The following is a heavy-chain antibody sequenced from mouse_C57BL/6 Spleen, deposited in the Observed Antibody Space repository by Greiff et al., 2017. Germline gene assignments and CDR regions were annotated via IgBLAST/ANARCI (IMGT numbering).Heavy chain of an antibody. CDR2: IDPSDSYT. V-gene: IGHV1-69*01. CDR3: ARWGYGSSYWYFDV. CDR1: GYTFTSYW. D-gene: IGHD1-1*01. Sequence: QVQLQQPEAELVMPGASVKLSCKASGYTFTSYWMHWVKQRPGQGLEWIGEIDPSDSYTNYNQKFKGKSTLTVDKSSSTAYMQLSSLTSEDSAVYYCARWGYGSSYWYFDVWGTGTTVTVSS. J-gene: IGHJ1*03.